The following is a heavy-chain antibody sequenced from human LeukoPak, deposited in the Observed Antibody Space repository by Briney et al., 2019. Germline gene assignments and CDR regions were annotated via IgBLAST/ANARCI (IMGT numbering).Heavy chain of an antibody. Sequence: ASVKVSCKPSGYTFTSYSMHWVRQAPGQGLEWMGIINPIGGSTSYAQNFKGKVTMTRDTSTSTVYMELSSLRSEDTAVYYCARDCGYSYAMNDYWGQGTLVTVSS. CDR3: ARDCGYSYAMNDY. CDR1: GYTFTSYS. CDR2: INPIGGST. V-gene: IGHV1-46*03. J-gene: IGHJ4*02. D-gene: IGHD5-18*01.